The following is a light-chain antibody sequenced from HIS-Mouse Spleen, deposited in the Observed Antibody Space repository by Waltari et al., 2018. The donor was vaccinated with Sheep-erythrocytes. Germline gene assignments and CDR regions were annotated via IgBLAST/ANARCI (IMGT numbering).Light chain of an antibody. CDR2: AAS. CDR1: QSISSY. V-gene: IGKV1-39*01. Sequence: DIQMTQSPSSLSASVGDRVTITCRASQSISSYLNWYQQKPGKAPKLLIYAASSLQSGVTSRFSSSRSRTDFTLTISSLQPEDFATYYCQQSHSTPQFTFGPGTKVDIK. J-gene: IGKJ3*01. CDR3: QQSHSTPQFT.